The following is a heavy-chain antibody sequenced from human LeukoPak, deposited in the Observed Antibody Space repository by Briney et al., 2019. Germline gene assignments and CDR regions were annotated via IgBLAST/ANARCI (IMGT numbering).Heavy chain of an antibody. D-gene: IGHD6-13*01. CDR3: ARDSGSSWYALSHHWFDP. CDR1: GFTFSSYG. CDR2: IWYDGSNK. Sequence: PGGSLRLSCAASGFTFSSYGMHWVRQAPGKGLERVAVIWYDGSNKYYADSVKGRFTISRDNSKNTLYLQMSSLRAEDTAVYYCARDSGSSWYALSHHWFDPWGQGTLVTVSS. J-gene: IGHJ5*02. V-gene: IGHV3-33*08.